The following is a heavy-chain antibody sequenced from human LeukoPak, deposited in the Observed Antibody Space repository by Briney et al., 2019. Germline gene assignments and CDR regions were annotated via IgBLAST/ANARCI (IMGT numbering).Heavy chain of an antibody. D-gene: IGHD6-19*01. CDR3: ARSGSGWFKVYYFDY. J-gene: IGHJ4*02. CDR1: GFTFSSYL. Sequence: GGSLRLSCAASGFTFSSYLMSWVRQAPGKGLEWVANIKQDGSEKYYVDSVKGRFTISRDNAKNSLYLQMNSLRAEDTAVYYCARSGSGWFKVYYFDYWGQGTLVTVSS. CDR2: IKQDGSEK. V-gene: IGHV3-7*01.